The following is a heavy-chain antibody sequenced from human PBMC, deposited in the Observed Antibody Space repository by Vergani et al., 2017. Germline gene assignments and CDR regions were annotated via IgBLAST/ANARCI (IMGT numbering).Heavy chain of an antibody. D-gene: IGHD3-10*01. CDR1: GCSISSYY. CDR2: IYTSGST. Sequence: QVQLHESCPGLVKPSETLSLTCTVSGCSISSYYWRWIRQPAGTGLEWVGRIYTSGSTNYNPSLKSRVTMSVDTSKNQFSLKLSSVTAADPAVYYCARDIVVISYGAGKMGMDVWGQGTTVTVSS. V-gene: IGHV4-4*07. CDR3: ARDIVVISYGAGKMGMDV. J-gene: IGHJ6*02.